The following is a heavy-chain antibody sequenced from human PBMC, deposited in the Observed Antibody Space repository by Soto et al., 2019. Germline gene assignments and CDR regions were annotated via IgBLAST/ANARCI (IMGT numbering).Heavy chain of an antibody. CDR3: ARVVTVVNSFYYGYFDL. D-gene: IGHD2-15*01. V-gene: IGHV1-69*12. J-gene: IGHJ2*01. Sequence: QVQLVQSGAEVKKPGSSVKVSCKASGGTFSSYAISWVRQAPGQGLEWMGGIIPIFGTTNYAQKFQGRVTISADESTSTASLELSSLRSEDTAMYYCARVVTVVNSFYYGYFDLWGRGTLVTVSS. CDR1: GGTFSSYA. CDR2: IIPIFGTT.